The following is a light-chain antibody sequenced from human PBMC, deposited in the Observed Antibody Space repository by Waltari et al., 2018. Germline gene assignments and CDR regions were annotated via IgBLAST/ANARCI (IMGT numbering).Light chain of an antibody. CDR3: QQYGSSVMYT. V-gene: IGKV3-20*01. CDR1: QRLTKNY. J-gene: IGKJ2*01. CDR2: GAS. Sequence: VLTQSPGTLSLSPGARGTLSCRASQRLTKNYLAWYQQKPGQAPRLLIYGASSRAPGIPDRFSGSGSGTDFTLTISRLEPEDFAMYYCQQYGSSVMYTFGQGTKLEIK.